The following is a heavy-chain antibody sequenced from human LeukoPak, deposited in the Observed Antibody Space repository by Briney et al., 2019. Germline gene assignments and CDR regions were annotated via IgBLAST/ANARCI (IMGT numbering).Heavy chain of an antibody. CDR3: TAYLTT. CDR2: ITSTTDGGTT. V-gene: IGHV3-15*01. Sequence: GGSLRLSCAVSGFPFSEAWMGWVRQAPGKGLEWVGRITSTTDGGTTDHAAPVRGRFTIPRDDSKTTLYLQMNSLKTEDTAVYYCTAYLTTRGQGTLVTVSS. D-gene: IGHD4/OR15-4a*01. CDR1: GFPFSEAW. J-gene: IGHJ4*02.